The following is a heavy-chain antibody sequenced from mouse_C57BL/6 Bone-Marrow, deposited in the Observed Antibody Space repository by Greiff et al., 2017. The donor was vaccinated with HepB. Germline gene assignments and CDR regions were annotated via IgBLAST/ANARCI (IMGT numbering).Heavy chain of an antibody. D-gene: IGHD3-2*02. Sequence: QVQLKESGAELARPGASVKLTCKASGYTFTSYGLSWVKQRTGQGLEWIGEIYPRSGNTYYNEKFKGTATLTADKSSSTAYMELRSLTSEDSAVYFCANSSGYGYWGQGTTLTVSS. CDR2: IYPRSGNT. CDR3: ANSSGYGY. V-gene: IGHV1-81*01. J-gene: IGHJ2*01. CDR1: GYTFTSYG.